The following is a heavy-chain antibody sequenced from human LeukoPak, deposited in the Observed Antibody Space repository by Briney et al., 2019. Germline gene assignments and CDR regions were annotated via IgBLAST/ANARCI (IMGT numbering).Heavy chain of an antibody. Sequence: GGSLRLSCAVSGFTFSSYAMSWVRQAPGKGLEWVSVMSGSGGSTYYADSVKGRFTISRDNSKNTLYLQMNSLRAEDTAVFYCARHLSGVTGYTYGRGIDYWGQGTLVTVSS. CDR3: ARHLSGVTGYTYGRGIDY. J-gene: IGHJ4*02. CDR1: GFTFSSYA. D-gene: IGHD5-18*01. V-gene: IGHV3-23*01. CDR2: MSGSGGST.